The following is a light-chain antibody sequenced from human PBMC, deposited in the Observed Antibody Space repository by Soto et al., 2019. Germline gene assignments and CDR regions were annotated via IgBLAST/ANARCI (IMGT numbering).Light chain of an antibody. CDR2: DVS. CDR1: SSDVGGYNY. J-gene: IGLJ1*01. Sequence: QSALTQPASVSGSPGQSITISCTGTSSDVGGYNYVSWYQQHPGKAPKLLIYDVSNRPSGASNRFSGSKSGNTASLTISGLQAEDEADYYCSSYPGSTTLHYVFGTGTKVTVL. V-gene: IGLV2-14*01. CDR3: SSYPGSTTLHYV.